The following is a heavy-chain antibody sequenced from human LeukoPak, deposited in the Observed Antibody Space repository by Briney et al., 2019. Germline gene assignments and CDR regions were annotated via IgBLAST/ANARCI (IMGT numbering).Heavy chain of an antibody. CDR2: IYRGGST. V-gene: IGHV3-66*01. CDR3: ARGNDSSGYYYEH. D-gene: IGHD3-22*01. Sequence: GGSLRLSCAASGFTVSSNYMSWVRQAPGKGLEWVSVIYRGGSTYYADSVKGRFTISRDNSKNTLYLQMNSLRAEDTAVYYCARGNDSSGYYYEHWGQGTLVTVSS. J-gene: IGHJ4*02. CDR1: GFTVSSNY.